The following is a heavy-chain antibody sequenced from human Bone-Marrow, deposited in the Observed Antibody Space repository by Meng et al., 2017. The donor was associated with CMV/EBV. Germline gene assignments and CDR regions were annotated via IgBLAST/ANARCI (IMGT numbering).Heavy chain of an antibody. D-gene: IGHD6-13*01. CDR2: MNWNGGRI. Sequence: GESLKISCAASGFTFDDYGMSWVRQAPGKGLEWVSGMNWNGGRIGDADSGKGRLTISRDNAKDSLYLEMHRLRAEDTVVYYRARGSSSWYALDYWGQGTMVTVSS. CDR1: GFTFDDYG. V-gene: IGHV3-20*04. CDR3: ARGSSSWYALDY. J-gene: IGHJ4*02.